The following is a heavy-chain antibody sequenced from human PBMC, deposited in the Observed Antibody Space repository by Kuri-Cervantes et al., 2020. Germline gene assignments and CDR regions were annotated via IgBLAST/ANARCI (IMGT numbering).Heavy chain of an antibody. Sequence: SVKVSCKASGYTFTYRYLHWVRQAPGQALEWMGWITPFNGNTNYAQKFQDRVNITRDRSMSTAYMELSSLRSEDTAVYYCARVTAAAFYYYYYMDVWGKGTTVTVSS. CDR2: ITPFNGNT. V-gene: IGHV1-45*02. CDR1: GYTFTYRY. CDR3: ARVTAAAFYYYYYMDV. J-gene: IGHJ6*03. D-gene: IGHD6-13*01.